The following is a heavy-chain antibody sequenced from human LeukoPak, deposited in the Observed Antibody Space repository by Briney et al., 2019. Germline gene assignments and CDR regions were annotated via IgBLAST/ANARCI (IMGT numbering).Heavy chain of an antibody. J-gene: IGHJ4*02. CDR2: ISPDGSYT. D-gene: IGHD5/OR15-5a*01. CDR3: ASDQVSGVFDY. CDR1: GFIFSDFY. Sequence: GGSLRLSCAGSGFIFSDFYINWIGQSPGKGLEWLAYISPDGSYTTYGDSVKGRFVISRDNAKNSVSLQINSLRVEDTALYFCASDQVSGVFDYWGQGARVTVS. V-gene: IGHV3-11*05.